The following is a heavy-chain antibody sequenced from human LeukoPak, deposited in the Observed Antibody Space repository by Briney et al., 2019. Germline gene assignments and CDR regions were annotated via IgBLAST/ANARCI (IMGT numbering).Heavy chain of an antibody. D-gene: IGHD2-2*01. V-gene: IGHV3-30*02. J-gene: IGHJ4*02. CDR3: AKDQQLQPFHY. Sequence: PGGSLRLSCAASGFTFNTYGMHWVRQAPGKGLEWLTFIEYDGSNKYYADSVKDRFTISRDNSKNTLYLQMNSLRPEDTSVYYCAKDQQLQPFHYWGQGTLVTVSS. CDR2: IEYDGSNK. CDR1: GFTFNTYG.